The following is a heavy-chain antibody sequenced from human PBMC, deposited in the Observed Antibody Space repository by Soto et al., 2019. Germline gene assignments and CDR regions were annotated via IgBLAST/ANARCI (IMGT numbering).Heavy chain of an antibody. Sequence: PGGSLRLSCAASGFTFSSYSMNWVRQAPGKGLEWVSSISSSSSYIYYADSAKGRFTISRDNAKNSLYLQMNSLRAEDTAVYYCARALPADNDYWGQGTLVTVSS. V-gene: IGHV3-21*01. CDR1: GFTFSSYS. D-gene: IGHD2-2*01. CDR3: ARALPADNDY. J-gene: IGHJ4*02. CDR2: ISSSSSYI.